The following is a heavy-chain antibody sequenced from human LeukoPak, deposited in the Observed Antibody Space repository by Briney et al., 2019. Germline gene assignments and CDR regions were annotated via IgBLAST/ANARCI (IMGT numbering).Heavy chain of an antibody. Sequence: TSETLSLTCTVSGGSISSGYWSWIRQSPGKGLEWIGDMYNSGSTNYNPSLKSRVTISLDTSKNQFSLNLGSVTAADTAVYYCASGIADPYSFDSWGQGTLVTVSS. CDR3: ASGIADPYSFDS. D-gene: IGHD6-13*01. CDR2: MYNSGST. J-gene: IGHJ4*02. CDR1: GGSISSGY. V-gene: IGHV4-59*12.